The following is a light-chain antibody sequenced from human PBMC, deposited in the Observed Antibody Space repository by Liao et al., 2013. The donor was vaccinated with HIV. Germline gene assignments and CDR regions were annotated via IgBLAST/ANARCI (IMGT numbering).Light chain of an antibody. CDR1: KLGDKY. Sequence: SYELTQPPSVSVSPGQTASITCSGDKLGDKYAYWYQQKPGQSPVLVIYQDTKRPSGIPERFSGSNSGNTATLTISGTQAMDEADYYCQAWDSNSWVFGGGTELTVL. V-gene: IGLV3-1*01. J-gene: IGLJ3*02. CDR2: QDT. CDR3: QAWDSNSWV.